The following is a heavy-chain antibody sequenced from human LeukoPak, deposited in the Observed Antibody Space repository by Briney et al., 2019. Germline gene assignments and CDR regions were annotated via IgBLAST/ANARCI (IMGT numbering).Heavy chain of an antibody. D-gene: IGHD4-23*01. CDR3: ARDLLRGYYFDY. Sequence: GGSLRLSCAASGFTFSSYEMNWVRQAPGKGLEWVSYISSSGSTIYYADSVKGRFTISRDNSKNTLYLQMNSLRAEDTAVYCCARDLLRGYYFDYWGQGTLVTVSS. V-gene: IGHV3-48*03. CDR1: GFTFSSYE. J-gene: IGHJ4*02. CDR2: ISSSGSTI.